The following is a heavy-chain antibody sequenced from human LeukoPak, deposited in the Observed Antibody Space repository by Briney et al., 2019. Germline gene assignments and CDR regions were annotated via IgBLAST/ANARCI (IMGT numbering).Heavy chain of an antibody. CDR3: ARGISSDYYDSSGYYWFDP. CDR1: GGSFSGYY. V-gene: IGHV4-34*01. CDR2: INHSGST. Sequence: SETLSLTCAVYGGSFSGYYWSWIRQPPGKGLEWIGEINHSGSTNYNPSLKSRVTISVDTSKNQFSLKLSSVTAADTAVYYCARGISSDYYDSSGYYWFDPWGQETLVTVSS. J-gene: IGHJ5*02. D-gene: IGHD3-22*01.